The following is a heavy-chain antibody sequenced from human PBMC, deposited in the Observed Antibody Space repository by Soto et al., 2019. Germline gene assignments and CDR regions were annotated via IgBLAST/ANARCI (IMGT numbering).Heavy chain of an antibody. D-gene: IGHD6-6*01. J-gene: IGHJ4*02. V-gene: IGHV3-23*01. Sequence: PGGSLRLSCAASGFTFSSYAMSWVRQAPGKGLEWVSAISGSGGSTYYADSVKGRFTISRDNSKNTLYLQMNSLRAEDTAVYYCAKVAPDFHIAARSYDYWGQGTLVTVSS. CDR3: AKVAPDFHIAARSYDY. CDR2: ISGSGGST. CDR1: GFTFSSYA.